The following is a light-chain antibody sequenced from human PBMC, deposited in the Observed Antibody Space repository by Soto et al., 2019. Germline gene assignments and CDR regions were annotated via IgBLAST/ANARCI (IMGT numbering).Light chain of an antibody. Sequence: EIVLTQSPGTLSLSPGERATLSCRASQSVSSSYLAWYQQKPGQAPRLLIYGASSRATGIPDRFSGSGSGTGFTLTISRLEPEAFAVYYCQQYGSSPTFGGGTKVEIK. V-gene: IGKV3-20*01. CDR2: GAS. CDR1: QSVSSSY. J-gene: IGKJ4*01. CDR3: QQYGSSPT.